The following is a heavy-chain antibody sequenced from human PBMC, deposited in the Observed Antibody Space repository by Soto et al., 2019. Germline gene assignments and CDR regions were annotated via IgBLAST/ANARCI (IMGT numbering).Heavy chain of an antibody. J-gene: IGHJ4*02. CDR3: ARDRYNYGSFDY. V-gene: IGHV1-18*01. D-gene: IGHD1-1*01. Sequence: QVQLVQSGAEVKKPGASVKDSCKASGYNLTNYGISWVRQAPGQGLQWMGWINSYNGVTNNAHNFQDRVSMTSDTSTSTAYLELRSLRSDDTAVYYCARDRYNYGSFDYWGQGSLVTVSS. CDR2: INSYNGVT. CDR1: GYNLTNYG.